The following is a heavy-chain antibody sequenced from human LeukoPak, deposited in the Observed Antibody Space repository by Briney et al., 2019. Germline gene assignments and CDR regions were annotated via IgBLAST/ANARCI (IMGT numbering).Heavy chain of an antibody. CDR2: IYPGDSDT. J-gene: IGHJ4*02. CDR1: GYSFTTYW. V-gene: IGHV5-51*01. CDR3: ARGGQNNWVYFDY. Sequence: GASLKISFKGSGYSFTTYWIVWVRQVPGKGLGWMGIIYPGDSDTRYSPSFQGQVTISADKSVNTAHLQWSSLKASDTAMYYCARGGQNNWVYFDYWGQGTLVTVSS. D-gene: IGHD1-20*01.